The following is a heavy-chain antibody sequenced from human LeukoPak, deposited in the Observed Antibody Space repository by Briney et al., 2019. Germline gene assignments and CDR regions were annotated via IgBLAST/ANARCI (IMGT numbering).Heavy chain of an antibody. Sequence: SETLSLTCDISGTAISSYFWTWIRQSPAKGLEWIGYFYHNGGTSYNPSLRSRVTISVDSSQKKLSLQVTSMTAADTAIYYCAGGRMGRYYDHWGQGTLVAVST. D-gene: IGHD1-26*01. CDR2: FYHNGGT. J-gene: IGHJ4*02. CDR1: GTAISSYF. V-gene: IGHV4-59*08. CDR3: AGGRMGRYYDH.